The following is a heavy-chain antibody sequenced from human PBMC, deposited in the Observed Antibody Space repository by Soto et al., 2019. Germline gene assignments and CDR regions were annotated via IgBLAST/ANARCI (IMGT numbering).Heavy chain of an antibody. CDR3: TTVFQY. CDR2: IEGVGAGT. V-gene: IGHV3-74*01. J-gene: IGHJ4*02. Sequence: EVQLVQSGGGSVQPGGSLRLSCAASGFTFTNYWMHWVRQVPGKGRVWVSRIEGVGAGTSYSDSVRCRFAISRDNAENILYLQMNSLRAEDTAVYYCTTVFQYWRQGNLVTVSS. CDR1: GFTFTNYW.